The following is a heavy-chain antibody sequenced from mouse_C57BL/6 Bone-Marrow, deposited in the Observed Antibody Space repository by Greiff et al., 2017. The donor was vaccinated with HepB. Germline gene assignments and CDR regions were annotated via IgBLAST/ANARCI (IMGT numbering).Heavy chain of an antibody. CDR1: GYTFTDYY. CDR2: IYPGSGNT. J-gene: IGHJ2*01. D-gene: IGHD4-1*01. Sequence: QVQLQQSGAELVRPGASVKLSCKASGYTFTDYYINWVKQRPGQGLEWIARIYPGSGNTYYNEKFKGKATLTAEKSSSTAYMQLSSLTSEDSAVYFCARSDWDGYWGQGTTLTVSS. V-gene: IGHV1-76*01. CDR3: ARSDWDGY.